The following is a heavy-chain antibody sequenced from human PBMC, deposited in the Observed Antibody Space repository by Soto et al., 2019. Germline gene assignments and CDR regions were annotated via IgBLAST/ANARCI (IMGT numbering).Heavy chain of an antibody. CDR3: ARTDRDFYGLDV. V-gene: IGHV3-13*05. CDR1: GFTFRNYD. Sequence: EVQLVESGGGLVQPGGSLRLSCEASGFTFRNYDMHWGRQGTGKGLEWVSGISAAGDPDYADSVEGRFTISRENAQSSFFLQMNSLRVGDTAVYYCARTDRDFYGLDVWGQGTTVIVSS. J-gene: IGHJ6*02. CDR2: ISAAGDP.